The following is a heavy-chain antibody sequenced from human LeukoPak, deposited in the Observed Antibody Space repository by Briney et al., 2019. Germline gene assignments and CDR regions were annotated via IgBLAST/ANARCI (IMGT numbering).Heavy chain of an antibody. J-gene: IGHJ6*02. Sequence: GGSLRLSCTASGFTFSSHWMTWVRQAPGKGLEWVSTISDYPHYADSVRGRFTISRDNSRKTVFLQMNSLTPEDAATYYCTKDSQGSYDGFWYGTYGMDVWGQGTTVTVSS. CDR3: TKDSQGSYDGFWYGTYGMDV. V-gene: IGHV3-23*05. D-gene: IGHD3-16*01. CDR1: GFTFSSHW. CDR2: ISDYP.